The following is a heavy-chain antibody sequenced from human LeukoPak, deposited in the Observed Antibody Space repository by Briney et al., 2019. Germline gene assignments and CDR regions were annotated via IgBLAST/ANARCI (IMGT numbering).Heavy chain of an antibody. D-gene: IGHD2-2*01. CDR3: ARRMIVVVPAASPSGGYYYYMDV. CDR1: GFTFSSYS. V-gene: IGHV3-48*01. J-gene: IGHJ6*03. CDR2: ISSSSSTI. Sequence: GGSLRLSCAASGFTFSSYSMNWVRQAPGKGLEWVSYISSSSSTIYYADSVKGRFTISRDNAKNSLYLQMNSLRAEDTAVYYCARRMIVVVPAASPSGGYYYYMDVWGKATTVTISS.